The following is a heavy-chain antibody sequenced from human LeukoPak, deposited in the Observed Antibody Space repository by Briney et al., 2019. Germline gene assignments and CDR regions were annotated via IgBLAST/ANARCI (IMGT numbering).Heavy chain of an antibody. CDR1: GFTFSSYY. Sequence: GGSLRLSCAASGFTFSSYYMTWVRQAPGKGLEWLANINQDGSEKYYVDSVKGRFTISRDNAKNSLFLQMNSLRAEDTAVYYCAKSSGIWALATPIDYWGQGTLVTVSS. J-gene: IGHJ4*02. D-gene: IGHD3-16*01. V-gene: IGHV3-7*01. CDR2: INQDGSEK. CDR3: AKSSGIWALATPIDY.